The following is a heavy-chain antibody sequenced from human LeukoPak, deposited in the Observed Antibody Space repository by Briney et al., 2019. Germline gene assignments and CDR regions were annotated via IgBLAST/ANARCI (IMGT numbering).Heavy chain of an antibody. CDR2: IYPGDSDT. V-gene: IGHV5-51*01. CDR1: GYSFTSYW. D-gene: IGHD5-24*01. Sequence: GESLKISCKGSGYSFTSYWIGWVRQVPGKGLEWVGIIYPGDSDTSYSPSFQGQVTISADKAISTAYLQWSSLKASDTAMYYCARMRRLQAAWNYYHYYGMDVWGQGTTVTVSS. J-gene: IGHJ6*02. CDR3: ARMRRLQAAWNYYHYYGMDV.